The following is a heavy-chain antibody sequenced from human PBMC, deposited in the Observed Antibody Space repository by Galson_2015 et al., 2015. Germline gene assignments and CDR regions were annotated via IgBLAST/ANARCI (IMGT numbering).Heavy chain of an antibody. J-gene: IGHJ5*02. CDR3: ASLGRHWLARAS. CDR1: GFTFSSYW. V-gene: IGHV3-74*01. Sequence: SLRLSCAASGFTFSSYWMHWVRQAPGKGLVWVSRINSDGGSTSYADSVKGRFTISRDNAKNTLYLQMNSLRAEDTAVYYCASLGRHWLARASWGQGTRVTVSS. CDR2: INSDGGST. D-gene: IGHD6-19*01.